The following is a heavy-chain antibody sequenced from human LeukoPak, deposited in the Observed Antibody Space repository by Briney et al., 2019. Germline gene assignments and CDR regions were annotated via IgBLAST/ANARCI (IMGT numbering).Heavy chain of an antibody. CDR3: ARGYCSSTSCYNDY. CDR2: ISYDGSNK. CDR1: GFTVSNWA. J-gene: IGHJ4*02. V-gene: IGHV3-30*04. Sequence: GGSLRLSCAASGFTVSNWATHWVRQAPGKGLEWVAAISYDGSNKFYADSVKGRFTISRDNSKNSLDLQMNSLRAEDTAVYYCARGYCSSTSCYNDYWGQGTLVTVSS. D-gene: IGHD2-2*02.